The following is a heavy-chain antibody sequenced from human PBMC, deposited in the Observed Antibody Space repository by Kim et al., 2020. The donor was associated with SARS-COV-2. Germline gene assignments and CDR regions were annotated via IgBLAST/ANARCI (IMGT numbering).Heavy chain of an antibody. V-gene: IGHV7-4-1*02. CDR3: ARDGGDGSGSYSRVHYYGMDV. Sequence: ASVKVSCKASGYTFTSYAMNWVRQAPGQGLEWMGWINTNTGNPTYAQGFTGRFVFSLDTSVSTAYLQISSLKAEDTAVYYCARDGGDGSGSYSRVHYYGMDVWGQGTTVTVSS. J-gene: IGHJ6*02. CDR2: INTNTGNP. CDR1: GYTFTSYA. D-gene: IGHD3-10*01.